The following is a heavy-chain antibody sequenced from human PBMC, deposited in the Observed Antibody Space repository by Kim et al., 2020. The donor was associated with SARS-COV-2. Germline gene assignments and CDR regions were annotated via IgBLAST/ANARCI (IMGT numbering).Heavy chain of an antibody. J-gene: IGHJ3*02. CDR3: ARDLYDSDDAFDI. CDR1: GFTFSSYS. CDR2: ISSSSSYI. Sequence: GGSLRLSCAASGFTFSSYSMNWVRQAPGKGLEWVSSISSSSSYIYYADSVKGRFTISRDDAKNSLYLQMNSLGAEDTAVYYCARDLYDSDDAFDIWGQGTMITVSS. V-gene: IGHV3-21*01. D-gene: IGHD3-3*01.